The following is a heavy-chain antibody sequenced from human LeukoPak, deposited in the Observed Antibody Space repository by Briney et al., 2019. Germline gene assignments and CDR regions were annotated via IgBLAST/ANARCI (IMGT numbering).Heavy chain of an antibody. CDR2: IYTSGNT. CDR1: GGSISSYY. J-gene: IGHJ6*02. V-gene: IGHV4-59*01. CDR3: ARLGQYYYYGMDV. Sequence: SETLSLTCTVSGGSISSYYWSWIRQSPGKGLEWIGFIYTSGNTNYNPSLKSRVTISVDTSKNQISLKLTSVTAADTAVYYCARLGQYYYYGMDVWGQGTTVTVSS.